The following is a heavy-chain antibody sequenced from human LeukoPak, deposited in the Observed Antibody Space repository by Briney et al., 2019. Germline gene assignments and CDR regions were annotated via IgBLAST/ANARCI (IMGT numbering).Heavy chain of an antibody. CDR2: MNPNSGNT. CDR3: ARGHIAVAGTGFYYFDY. J-gene: IGHJ4*02. CDR1: GYTFTSYD. D-gene: IGHD6-19*01. Sequence: ASVKVSCKASGYTFTSYDINWVRQATGQGLEWMGWMNPNSGNTGYAQKFQGRVTMTRNTSISTAYMELSSLRSEDTAVYYCARGHIAVAGTGFYYFDYWGQGTLVTVSS. V-gene: IGHV1-8*01.